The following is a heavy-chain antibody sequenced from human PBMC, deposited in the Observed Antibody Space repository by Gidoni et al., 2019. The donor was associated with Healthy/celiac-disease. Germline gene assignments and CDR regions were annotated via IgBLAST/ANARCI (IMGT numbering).Heavy chain of an antibody. CDR2: ISYDGSNK. J-gene: IGHJ3*02. D-gene: IGHD3-22*01. CDR1: GFTFSSYG. CDR3: AKLSTYYYDSSGYYYVGDAFDI. V-gene: IGHV3-30*18. Sequence: QVQLVESGGGVVQPGRSLRLSCAASGFTFSSYGMHWVRQAPGKGLEWVAVISYDGSNKYYADSVKGRFTISRDNSKNTLYLQMNSLRAEDTAVYYCAKLSTYYYDSSGYYYVGDAFDIWGQGTMVTVSS.